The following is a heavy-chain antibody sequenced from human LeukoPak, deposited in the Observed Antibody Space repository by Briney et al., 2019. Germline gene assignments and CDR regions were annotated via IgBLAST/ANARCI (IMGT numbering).Heavy chain of an antibody. V-gene: IGHV4-34*01. D-gene: IGHD1-26*01. CDR2: INHSGST. J-gene: IGHJ4*02. CDR3: ARGAGSGSYYFDY. CDR1: GGSFSGYY. Sequence: PSETLSLTCAVYGGSFSGYYWSWLRQPPGKGLEWIGEINHSGSTNYNPFLKSRVTISVDTSKYQFSLKLSSVTAADTAVYYCARGAGSGSYYFDYWGQGTLVTVSS.